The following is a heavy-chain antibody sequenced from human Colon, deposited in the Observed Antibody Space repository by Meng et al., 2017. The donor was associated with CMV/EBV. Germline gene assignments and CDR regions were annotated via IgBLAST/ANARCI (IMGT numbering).Heavy chain of an antibody. V-gene: IGHV3-23*03. CDR2: IYSGGGAT. CDR3: AKGVTSGSTYRAFDI. Sequence: GGSLRLSCAASGFTFSTFAMGWVRQAPGKGLAWVSSIYSGGGATHYPDSVKGRFTISRDTSENTLHLQMSSLRVDDTALYYCAKGVTSGSTYRAFDILGQGTKVTVSS. J-gene: IGHJ3*02. D-gene: IGHD3-22*01. CDR1: GFTFSTFA.